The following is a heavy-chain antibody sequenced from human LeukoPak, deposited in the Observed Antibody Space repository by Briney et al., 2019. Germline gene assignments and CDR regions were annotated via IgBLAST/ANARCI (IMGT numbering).Heavy chain of an antibody. D-gene: IGHD3-16*01. J-gene: IGHJ4*02. CDR2: INPNNGLT. Sequence: GASVKVSCKASGYSFTGYFLHWVRQAPGQGLEWMGWINPNNGLTNYTQKFKGRVTMTRDTSSATGYTELNRLTSDDTAVFYCARAWGSLYYFDHWGQGTLVTVSS. CDR1: GYSFTGYF. V-gene: IGHV1-2*02. CDR3: ARAWGSLYYFDH.